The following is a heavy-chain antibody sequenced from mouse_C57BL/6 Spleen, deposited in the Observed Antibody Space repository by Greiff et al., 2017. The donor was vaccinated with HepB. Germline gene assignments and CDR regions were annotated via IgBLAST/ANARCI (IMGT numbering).Heavy chain of an antibody. Sequence: QVQLQQPGTELVKPGASVKLSCKASGYTFTSYWMHWVKQRPGQGLEWIGNINPSNGGTNYNEKFKSKATLTVDKSSSTAYMQLSSLTSEDSAVYYCARSPANYYGSSFYAMDYWGQGTSVTVSS. CDR3: ARSPANYYGSSFYAMDY. J-gene: IGHJ4*01. CDR2: INPSNGGT. CDR1: GYTFTSYW. V-gene: IGHV1-53*01. D-gene: IGHD1-1*01.